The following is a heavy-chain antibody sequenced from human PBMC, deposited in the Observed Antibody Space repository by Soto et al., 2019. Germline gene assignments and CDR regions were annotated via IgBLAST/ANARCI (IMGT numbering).Heavy chain of an antibody. V-gene: IGHV3-66*01. J-gene: IGHJ4*02. CDR2: SYSGGST. CDR3: ARRSSGWYFDD. D-gene: IGHD6-19*01. Sequence: LRLSCAASGFTVSSNYMSWVRQAPGKGLECVSVSYSGGSTYYADSVKGRFTISRDNSKNTLYLQMNSLRAEDTAVYYCARRSSGWYFDDWGQGTLVTVSS. CDR1: GFTVSSNY.